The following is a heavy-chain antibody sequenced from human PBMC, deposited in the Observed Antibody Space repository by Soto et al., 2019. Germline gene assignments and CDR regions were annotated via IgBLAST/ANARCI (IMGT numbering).Heavy chain of an antibody. D-gene: IGHD3-3*01. CDR1: GYTFTSYD. CDR3: ARGLYDFWSGYWAPYNWFDP. Sequence: ASVKVSCKASGYTFTSYDINWVRQATGQGLEWMGWMNPNSGNTGYAQKFQGRVTMTRNTSISTAYMELSSLRSEDTAVYYCARGLYDFWSGYWAPYNWFDPWGQGTLVTVSS. J-gene: IGHJ5*02. CDR2: MNPNSGNT. V-gene: IGHV1-8*01.